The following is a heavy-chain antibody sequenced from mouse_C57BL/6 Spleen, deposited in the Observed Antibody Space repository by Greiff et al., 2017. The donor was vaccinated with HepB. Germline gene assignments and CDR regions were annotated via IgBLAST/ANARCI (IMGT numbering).Heavy chain of an antibody. CDR2: ISYDGSN. CDR1: GYSITSGYY. CDR3: ARASYYSYYFDY. Sequence: ESGPGLVKPSQSLSLTCSVTGYSITSGYYWNWIRQFPGNKLEWMGYISYDGSNNYNPSLKNRISITRDTSKNQFFLKLNSVTTEDTATYYCARASYYSYYFDYWGQGTTLTVSS. D-gene: IGHD1-1*01. J-gene: IGHJ2*01. V-gene: IGHV3-6*01.